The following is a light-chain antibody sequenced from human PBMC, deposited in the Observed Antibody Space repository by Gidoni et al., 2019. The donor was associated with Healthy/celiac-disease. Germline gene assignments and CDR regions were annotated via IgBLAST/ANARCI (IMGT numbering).Light chain of an antibody. CDR3: QQRSNWSKLT. V-gene: IGKV3-11*01. J-gene: IGKJ4*01. CDR1: TGVSSY. CDR2: DAA. Sequence: EIVFTPSPATPSLSPGERATLSCRASTGVSSYLTWYQQKPGQAPRLLLYDAANRATSIPARFSGSGSGTDFSLTISSLVPQDFAVYYCQQRSNWSKLTFGGGTKVEIK.